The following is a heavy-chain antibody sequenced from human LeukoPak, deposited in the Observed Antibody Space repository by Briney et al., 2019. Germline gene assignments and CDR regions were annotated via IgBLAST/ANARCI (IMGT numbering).Heavy chain of an antibody. J-gene: IGHJ4*02. V-gene: IGHV1-2*02. CDR1: GYTFTGYY. CDR2: INPNSGGT. Sequence: GASVKVSCKASGYTFTGYYMHWVRQAPGQELEWMGWINPNSGGTNYAQKFQGRVTMTRDTSISTAYMELSRLRSDDTAVYYCAREYSSSWSYYFDYWGQGTLVTVSS. CDR3: AREYSSSWSYYFDY. D-gene: IGHD6-13*01.